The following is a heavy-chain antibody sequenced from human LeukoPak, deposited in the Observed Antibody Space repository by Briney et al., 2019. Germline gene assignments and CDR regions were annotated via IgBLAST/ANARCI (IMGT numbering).Heavy chain of an antibody. CDR1: GGSISSSNW. J-gene: IGHJ6*03. D-gene: IGHD2-2*01. Sequence: SGTLSLTCAVSGGSISSSNWWSWVRQPPGKGLKWIGEIYHSGSTNYNPSLKSRVTISVDTSKNQFSLKLSSVTAAGTAVYYCARGRFEPAALYYYYYMDVWGKGTTVTVSS. CDR2: IYHSGST. V-gene: IGHV4-4*02. CDR3: ARGRFEPAALYYYYYMDV.